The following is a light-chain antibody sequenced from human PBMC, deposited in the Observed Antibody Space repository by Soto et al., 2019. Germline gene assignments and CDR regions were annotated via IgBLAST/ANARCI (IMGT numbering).Light chain of an antibody. Sequence: QSALTQPASVSGSPGLSIAISCTGTSSDVGGYNSVSWYQQHPGKAPKLMIYDVSNRLSGVSNRFSGSKSGNTASLTISGLQAEDEGDYYCSSYTTGGSYVFGTGTKLTVL. V-gene: IGLV2-14*01. J-gene: IGLJ1*01. CDR1: SSDVGGYNS. CDR3: SSYTTGGSYV. CDR2: DVS.